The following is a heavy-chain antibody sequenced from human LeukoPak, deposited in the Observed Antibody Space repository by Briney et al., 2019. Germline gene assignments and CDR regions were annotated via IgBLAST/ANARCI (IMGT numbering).Heavy chain of an antibody. CDR3: AKGLDYSVTTGAVDI. Sequence: PGGSLRLSCVASGFTFDDYAMYWVRQAPGKGLEWVSGISWNSGSIGYADSVKGRFTISRDNAKNSLYLQMNSLRAEDMALYYCAKGLDYSVTTGAVDIWGQGTMVPVSS. D-gene: IGHD4-11*01. CDR1: GFTFDDYA. V-gene: IGHV3-9*03. CDR2: ISWNSGSI. J-gene: IGHJ3*02.